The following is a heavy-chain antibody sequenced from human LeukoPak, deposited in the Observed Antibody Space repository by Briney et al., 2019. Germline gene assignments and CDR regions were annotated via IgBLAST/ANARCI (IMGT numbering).Heavy chain of an antibody. Sequence: SGGSLRLSCAASGFTFSSYAMSWVRQAPGKGLEWVSAISGSGGSTYYADSVKGRFTISRDNAKNSLYLQMNSLRAEDTAVYYCARAGTMVRGVNFDYWGQGTLVTVSS. J-gene: IGHJ4*02. CDR1: GFTFSSYA. D-gene: IGHD3-10*01. CDR2: ISGSGGST. V-gene: IGHV3-23*01. CDR3: ARAGTMVRGVNFDY.